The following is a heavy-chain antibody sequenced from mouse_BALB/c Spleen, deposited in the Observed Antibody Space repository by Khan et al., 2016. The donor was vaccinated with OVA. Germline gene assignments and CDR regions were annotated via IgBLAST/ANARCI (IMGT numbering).Heavy chain of an antibody. CDR3: ARSYGSWAMDY. Sequence: EVQLQESGPSLVKPSQTLSLTCSVTGDSITSGFWNWTRKFPGNKFEYLGYITYSGNTYYNPSLKSRISITRDTSKSQYYLQLNSVTTEDTATYYCARSYGSWAMDYWGQGTSVTVSS. CDR2: ITYSGNT. J-gene: IGHJ4*01. V-gene: IGHV3-8*02. D-gene: IGHD1-1*01. CDR1: GDSITSGF.